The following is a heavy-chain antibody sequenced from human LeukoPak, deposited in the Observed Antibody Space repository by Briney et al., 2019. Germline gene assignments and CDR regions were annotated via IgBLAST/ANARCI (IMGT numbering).Heavy chain of an antibody. CDR1: GYTFTSYA. Sequence: ASVKVSCKASGYTFTSYAMHWVRQAPGQRLEWMGWINAGNGNTKYSQKFQGRVTITRDTSASTAYMELSSLRSEDTAVYYCARPARWLQYLYFDYWGQGTLVTVSS. D-gene: IGHD5-24*01. CDR2: INAGNGNT. J-gene: IGHJ4*02. CDR3: ARPARWLQYLYFDY. V-gene: IGHV1-3*01.